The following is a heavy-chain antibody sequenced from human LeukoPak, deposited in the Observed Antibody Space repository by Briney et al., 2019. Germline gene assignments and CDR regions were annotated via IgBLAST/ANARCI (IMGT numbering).Heavy chain of an antibody. CDR1: GFTVSSTY. Sequence: GGSLRLSCAASGFTVSSTYMSWVRQAPGKGLEWVAVISFDGSSKYYGDSVKGRFTISRDSSKNTLYLQMNSLRAEDTAVYYCAKDLRSAIAVAFYFDFWGQGTLVTVSS. J-gene: IGHJ4*02. CDR3: AKDLRSAIAVAFYFDF. CDR2: ISFDGSSK. D-gene: IGHD6-19*01. V-gene: IGHV3-30*18.